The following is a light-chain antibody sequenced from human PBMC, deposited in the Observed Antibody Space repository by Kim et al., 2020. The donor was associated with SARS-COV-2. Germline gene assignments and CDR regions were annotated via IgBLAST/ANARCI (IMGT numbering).Light chain of an antibody. J-gene: IGKJ5*01. CDR2: RVS. CDR3: MQATQIPRVT. CDR1: QSLVHGDGNTY. Sequence: ASISCRSSQSLVHGDGNTYLSWLQQRPGQPPRLLIYRVSNRFSGVAHRFSGSGAGTDFTLRIDRVEPEDVGINYCMQATQIPRVTFGQGTRLEIK. V-gene: IGKV2-24*01.